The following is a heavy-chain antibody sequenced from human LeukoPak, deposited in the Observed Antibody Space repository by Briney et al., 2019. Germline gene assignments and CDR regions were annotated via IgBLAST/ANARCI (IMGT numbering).Heavy chain of an antibody. J-gene: IGHJ6*02. CDR3: ARDLHYYVAMDV. D-gene: IGHD3-10*02. CDR2: ISGSGGST. Sequence: GGSLRLSCAASGFTFSSYAMSWVRQAPGKGLEWVSAISGSGGSTYYADSVKGRFTISRDNSKSMLFLQLNSLRAEDTALYYCARDLHYYVAMDVWGQGTTVTVSS. CDR1: GFTFSSYA. V-gene: IGHV3-23*01.